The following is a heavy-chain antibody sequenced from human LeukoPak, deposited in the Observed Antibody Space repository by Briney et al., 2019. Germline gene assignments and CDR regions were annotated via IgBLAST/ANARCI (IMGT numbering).Heavy chain of an antibody. CDR3: ARRRRRKGFWFGEFTRDHDAFDI. J-gene: IGHJ3*02. V-gene: IGHV3-11*01. CDR2: ISSSGSTI. CDR1: GFTFSDYY. Sequence: KPGGSLRLSCAASGFTFSDYYMSWIRQAPGKGLEWVSYISSSGSTIYYADSVKGRFTISRDNAKNSLYLQMNSLRAEDTAVYYCARRRRRKGFWFGEFTRDHDAFDIWGQGTMVTVSS. D-gene: IGHD3-10*01.